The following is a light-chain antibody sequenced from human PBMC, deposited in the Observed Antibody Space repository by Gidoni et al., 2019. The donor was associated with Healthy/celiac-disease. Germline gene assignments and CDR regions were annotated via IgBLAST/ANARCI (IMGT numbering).Light chain of an antibody. Sequence: EIVMTQSPATLSVSPGERATLSCRASQSVSSSLAWYQQKPGQAPRLLVYGASTGATGIPARFSGGGSGTEFTLTIGSLQSEDFAIYYCQKYNNWPGFGGGTKVEIK. J-gene: IGKJ4*01. CDR3: QKYNNWPG. CDR1: QSVSSS. CDR2: GAS. V-gene: IGKV3-15*01.